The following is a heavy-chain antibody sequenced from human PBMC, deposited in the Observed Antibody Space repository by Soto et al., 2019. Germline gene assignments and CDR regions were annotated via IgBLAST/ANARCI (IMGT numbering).Heavy chain of an antibody. CDR2: IRGSGGST. D-gene: IGHD2-15*01. CDR1: GFTFSSYA. J-gene: IGHJ6*03. V-gene: IGHV3-23*01. Sequence: GGSLRLSCAVSGFTFSSYAMSWVRQAPGKGLEWVSAIRGSGGSTYYADSVKGRFTISRDNSKNTLYLQMNSLRAEDTAVYYCAKPLMTPEKDYYMDVWGKGTTVTVSS. CDR3: AKPLMTPEKDYYMDV.